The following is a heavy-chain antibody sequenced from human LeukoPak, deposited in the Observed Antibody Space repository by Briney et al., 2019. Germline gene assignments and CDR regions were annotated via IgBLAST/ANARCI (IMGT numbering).Heavy chain of an antibody. J-gene: IGHJ5*02. D-gene: IGHD3-3*01. CDR2: IDPSDSYI. CDR3: ARQPMEWNWFDP. V-gene: IGHV5-10-1*01. CDR1: GYSFTSYW. Sequence: GESLRISCKGSGYSFTSYWISWVRQMPGKGLEWMGRIDPSDSYINYSPSFQGHVTISADKSISTAYLQWSSLKASDTAMYYCARQPMEWNWFDPWGQGTLVTVSS.